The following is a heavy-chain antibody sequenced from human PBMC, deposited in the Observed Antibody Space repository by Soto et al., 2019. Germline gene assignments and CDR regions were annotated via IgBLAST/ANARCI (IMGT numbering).Heavy chain of an antibody. J-gene: IGHJ4*02. D-gene: IGHD3-9*01. CDR1: GFTFSSYS. CDR3: AKLGWDILTGYGYFHY. Sequence: GGSLRLSCAASGFTFSSYSMNWVRQAPGKGLEWVSSISSSSSYIYYADSVKGRFTISRDKAKNTLYLQMNSLRAEDTAVYYCAKLGWDILTGYGYFHYWGQGTLVTVSS. V-gene: IGHV3-21*04. CDR2: ISSSSSYI.